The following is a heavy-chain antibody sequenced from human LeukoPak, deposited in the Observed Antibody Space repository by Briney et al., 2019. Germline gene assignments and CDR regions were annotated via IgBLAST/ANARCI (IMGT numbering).Heavy chain of an antibody. J-gene: IGHJ4*02. CDR1: GGSISSSSYY. CDR3: TRSADYSNFDF. CDR2: IYYSGST. D-gene: IGHD4-11*01. Sequence: SETLSLTCTVSGGSISSSSYYWGWIRQPPGKGLEWIGSIYYSGSTYYSPSLKSRVTISVDTSKNQFSLKLSSVTAADTAVYYCTRSADYSNFDFWGQGTLVTVSS. V-gene: IGHV4-39*01.